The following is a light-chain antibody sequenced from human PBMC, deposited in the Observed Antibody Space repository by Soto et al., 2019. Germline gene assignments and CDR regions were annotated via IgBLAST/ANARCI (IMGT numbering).Light chain of an antibody. J-gene: IGLJ2*01. CDR2: QDN. Sequence: SYELTQPPSVSVSPGQTASITCSGDTLGDRYVCWYQQKPGQSPVLVIYQDNRRPSGVPERFSGSNSGNTATLTISGTQAMDEADYFCQAWDITTVVFGGGTQLTVL. V-gene: IGLV3-1*01. CDR1: TLGDRY. CDR3: QAWDITTVV.